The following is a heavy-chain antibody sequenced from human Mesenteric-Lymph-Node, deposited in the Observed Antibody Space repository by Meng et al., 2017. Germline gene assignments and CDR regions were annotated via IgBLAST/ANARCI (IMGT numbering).Heavy chain of an antibody. Sequence: SETLSLTCAVYGGSFSGYYWSWIRQPPGKGLEWIGEINHSGSTNYNPSLKSRVTISIDTSKNQFSLRLNSVTAADTAVYYCATSRASSGYGAFDIWDQRTMVTVSS. CDR1: GGSFSGYY. CDR3: ATSRASSGYGAFDI. CDR2: INHSGST. J-gene: IGHJ3*02. D-gene: IGHD3-22*01. V-gene: IGHV4-34*01.